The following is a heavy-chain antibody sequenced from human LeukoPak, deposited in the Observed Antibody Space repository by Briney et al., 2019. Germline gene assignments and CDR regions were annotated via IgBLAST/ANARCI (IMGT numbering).Heavy chain of an antibody. CDR1: GASTSDKY. D-gene: IGHD6-19*01. Sequence: SETLSLTCSASGASTSDKYWSWIRQSPGRTLEWIGHIYNGRNTKYNPSLTSRVAISVDTSKNQFSLSLTSVTAADTAMYYCAQTTGWPGFDFWGPGALVTVSS. J-gene: IGHJ4*02. CDR3: AQTTGWPGFDF. CDR2: IYNGRNT. V-gene: IGHV4-59*08.